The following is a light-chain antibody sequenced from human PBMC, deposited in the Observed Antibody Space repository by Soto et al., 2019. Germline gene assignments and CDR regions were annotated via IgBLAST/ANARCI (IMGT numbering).Light chain of an antibody. Sequence: QLVLTQSPSASASLGASVKLTCTLSSGHSSYAIAWHQQQPEKGPRYLIKLNSDGSHNKGDGIPDRFSGSSSGAERYLTISSLQSEDEADYYCQTWDTGIRVFGGGTKLTVL. CDR3: QTWDTGIRV. J-gene: IGLJ3*02. V-gene: IGLV4-69*01. CDR2: LNSDGSH. CDR1: SGHSSYA.